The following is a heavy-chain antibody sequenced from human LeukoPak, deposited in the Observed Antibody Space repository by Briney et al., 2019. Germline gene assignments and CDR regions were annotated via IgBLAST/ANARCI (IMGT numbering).Heavy chain of an antibody. D-gene: IGHD4-11*01. Sequence: ASVKVSCKASGYTFTSYGITWVRQAPGQGLEWMGWISTYNANTNYAQKLQGRVTMTTDTSTSTAYMELRSLRSDDTAVYYCARDVATVTTLDYYYYYMDVWGKGTTVTVSS. J-gene: IGHJ6*03. CDR1: GYTFTSYG. V-gene: IGHV1-18*01. CDR2: ISTYNANT. CDR3: ARDVATVTTLDYYYYYMDV.